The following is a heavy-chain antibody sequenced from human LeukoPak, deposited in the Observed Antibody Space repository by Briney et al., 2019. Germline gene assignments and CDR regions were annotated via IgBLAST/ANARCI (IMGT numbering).Heavy chain of an antibody. CDR2: IKQDGSEK. Sequence: GGSLRLSCAASGFTFSHYAIHWVRQAPGKGLEWVANIKQDGSEKYYVDSVKGRFTISRDNAKNSLYLQMNSLRAEDTAVYYCAREGRLAGADYWGQGTLVTVSS. D-gene: IGHD6-13*01. V-gene: IGHV3-7*01. CDR3: AREGRLAGADY. CDR1: GFTFSHYA. J-gene: IGHJ4*02.